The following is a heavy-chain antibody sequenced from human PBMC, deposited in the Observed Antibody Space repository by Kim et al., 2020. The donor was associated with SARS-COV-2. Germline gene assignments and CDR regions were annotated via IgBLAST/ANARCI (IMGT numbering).Heavy chain of an antibody. CDR2: IYSSGST. CDR3: SRLGSRIAGRLRAYWAFD. V-gene: IGHV3-53*01. CDR1: GFTVSSNY. D-gene: IGHD6-6*01. J-gene: IGHJ2*01. Sequence: GGSLRLSCAASGFTVSSNYISWVRQAPGKGLQWVSVIYSSGSTFYSAAVKGRFTISRGNSKNTLYLQMNSLVGEDTAVDYCSRLGSRIAGRLRAYWAFD.